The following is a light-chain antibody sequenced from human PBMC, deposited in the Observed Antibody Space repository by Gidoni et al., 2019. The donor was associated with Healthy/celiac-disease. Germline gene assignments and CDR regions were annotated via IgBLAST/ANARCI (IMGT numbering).Light chain of an antibody. CDR3: QQSYSNTPCT. CDR1: QSISSY. J-gene: IGKJ2*02. V-gene: IGKV1-39*01. Sequence: IQMTQSPSPLSASVGDRVTITCRASQSISSYLNWYQQKPGKAPKLLIYAASSLQSGVPSRFSGSGSGTDFTITISSLQHEDFATYYYQQSYSNTPCTFGQGTKLEIK. CDR2: AAS.